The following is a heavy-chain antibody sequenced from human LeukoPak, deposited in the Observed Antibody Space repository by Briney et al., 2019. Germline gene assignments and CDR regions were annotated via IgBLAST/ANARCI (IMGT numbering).Heavy chain of an antibody. Sequence: SETLSLTCTVSGGSISSSSYYWGWIRQPPGKGLEWIGSIYYSGSTYYNPSLKSRVTISVDTSKNQFSLNLSSVTAADTAVYYCARSELLWFGGVNSGFDYWGQGTPVTVSS. J-gene: IGHJ4*02. CDR3: ARSELLWFGGVNSGFDY. V-gene: IGHV4-39*07. D-gene: IGHD3-10*01. CDR2: IYYSGST. CDR1: GGSISSSSYY.